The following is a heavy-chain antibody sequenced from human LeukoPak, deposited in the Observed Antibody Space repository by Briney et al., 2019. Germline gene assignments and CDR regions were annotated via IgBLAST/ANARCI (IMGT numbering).Heavy chain of an antibody. CDR2: ICSSSTYI. D-gene: IGHD4-17*01. CDR1: GFTFSSYT. J-gene: IGHJ4*02. Sequence: GGSLRLSCSASGFTFSSYTMHWVRQAPGKGLEWVSSICSSSTYIYHADSVKGRFTISRDNARNSLYLQMNSLRVEDTAVYYCAREGDYSSFDYWGQGTLVTVSS. V-gene: IGHV3-21*01. CDR3: AREGDYSSFDY.